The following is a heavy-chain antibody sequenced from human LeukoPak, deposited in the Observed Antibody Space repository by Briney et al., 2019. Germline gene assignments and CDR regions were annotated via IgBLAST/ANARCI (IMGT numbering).Heavy chain of an antibody. CDR1: GGSISSDS. J-gene: IGHJ4*02. CDR2: IYYSGST. V-gene: IGHV4-59*06. Sequence: PSETLSLTCTVSGGSISSDSWSWIRQHPGKGLEWIGYIYYSGSTYYNPSLKSRVTISVDTSKNQFSLKLSSVTAADTAVYYCARDNLWGLGFDYWGQGTLDTVSS. D-gene: IGHD3/OR15-3a*01. CDR3: ARDNLWGLGFDY.